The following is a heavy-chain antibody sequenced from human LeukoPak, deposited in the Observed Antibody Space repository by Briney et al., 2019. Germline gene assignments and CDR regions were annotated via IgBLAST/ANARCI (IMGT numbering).Heavy chain of an antibody. D-gene: IGHD5-24*01. V-gene: IGHV1-46*01. CDR3: ARGARWLQSDY. CDR2: INPSGGST. CDR1: GYTFTSSY. Sequence: ASVKVSCKASGYTFTSSYIHWVRQAPGQGLEWMGIINPSGGSTTYAQKFQGRVTMTRDMSTSTVYMELSSLRSEDTAVYYCARGARWLQSDYWGQGTLVTVSS. J-gene: IGHJ4*02.